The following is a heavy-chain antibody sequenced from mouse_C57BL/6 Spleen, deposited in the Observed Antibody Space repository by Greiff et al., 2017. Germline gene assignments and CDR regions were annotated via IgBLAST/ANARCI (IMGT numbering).Heavy chain of an antibody. D-gene: IGHD4-1*01. V-gene: IGHV3-6*01. CDR2: ISYDGSN. CDR3: ARGAGTVDY. CDR1: GYSITSGYY. J-gene: IGHJ2*01. Sequence: ESGPGLVKPSQSLSLTCSVTGYSITSGYYWNWIRQFPGNKLEWMGYISYDGSNNYNPSLKNRFSITRDTSKNQFCLKLNSVTTEDTATYYCARGAGTVDYWGQGTTLTVSS.